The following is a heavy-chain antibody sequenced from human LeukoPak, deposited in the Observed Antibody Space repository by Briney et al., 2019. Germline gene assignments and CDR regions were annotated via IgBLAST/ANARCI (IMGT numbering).Heavy chain of an antibody. CDR3: ARDKVTY. Sequence: GESLRLSCAASGFTFSNYWMSWVRQAPGKGLEWVAHINMDGSEKYYVDSVKGRFTISRDNDKNSLYLQMNSLRVEDTAVYYCARDKVTYWGQGTLVTVSS. J-gene: IGHJ4*02. CDR2: INMDGSEK. V-gene: IGHV3-7*01. CDR1: GFTFSNYW.